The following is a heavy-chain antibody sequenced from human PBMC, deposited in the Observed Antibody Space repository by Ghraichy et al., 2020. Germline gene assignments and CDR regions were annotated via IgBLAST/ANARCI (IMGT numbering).Heavy chain of an antibody. V-gene: IGHV4-39*02. CDR2: INHSGST. J-gene: IGHJ4*02. CDR3: TRELRSSPDY. Sequence: ETLSLTCTVSGGSISTNNYYWSWIRQPPGRGLEWIGSINHSGSTYYNPSLKSRVTISVDTSKNQFSLRLSSVTAVDTAVYYCTRELRSSPDYWGQGTLVTVSS. CDR1: GGSISTNNYY. D-gene: IGHD6-13*01.